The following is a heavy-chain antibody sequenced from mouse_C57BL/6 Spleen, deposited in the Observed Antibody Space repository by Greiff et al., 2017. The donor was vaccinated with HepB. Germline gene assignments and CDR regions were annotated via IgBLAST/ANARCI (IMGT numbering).Heavy chain of an antibody. J-gene: IGHJ4*01. V-gene: IGHV1-39*01. CDR2: INPNYGTT. CDR1: GYSLTDYN. Sequence: QLQESGPELVKPGASVKISCKASGYSLTDYNMNWVKQSNGKSLEWIGVINPNYGTTSYNQKFKGKATLTVDQSSSTAYMQLNSLTSEDSAVYYCARGYYGSRGHYAMDYWGQGTSVTVSS. D-gene: IGHD1-1*01. CDR3: ARGYYGSRGHYAMDY.